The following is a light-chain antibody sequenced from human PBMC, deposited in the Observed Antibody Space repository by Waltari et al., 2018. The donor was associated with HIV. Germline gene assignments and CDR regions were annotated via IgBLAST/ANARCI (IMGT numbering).Light chain of an antibody. J-gene: IGLJ2*01. CDR1: TSDVGGYNS. CDR3: SSYTNSDTVV. Sequence: QSALTQPASVSGSPGQSITISCTGTTSDVGGYNSVSWYQQHPAKAPKLVILDVSNRPSWVSNRFAGSKSGNTASLTISGLQAEDEAYYYCSSYTNSDTVVFGGGTKVTVL. CDR2: DVS. V-gene: IGLV2-14*03.